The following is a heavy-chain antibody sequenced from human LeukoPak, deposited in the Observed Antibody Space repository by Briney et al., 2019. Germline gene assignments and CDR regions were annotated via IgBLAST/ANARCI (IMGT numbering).Heavy chain of an antibody. D-gene: IGHD3-10*01. V-gene: IGHV3-7*01. J-gene: IGHJ3*02. Sequence: GGSLRLSCAASGFTFNTYWMSWVRQAPGKGLEWVANIKQDGSEKHYVDSVEGRFTISRDNAKNSLHLQMNSLRAEDTAVYYCANYYGSGFDAFDIWGQGTMVTVSS. CDR2: IKQDGSEK. CDR3: ANYYGSGFDAFDI. CDR1: GFTFNTYW.